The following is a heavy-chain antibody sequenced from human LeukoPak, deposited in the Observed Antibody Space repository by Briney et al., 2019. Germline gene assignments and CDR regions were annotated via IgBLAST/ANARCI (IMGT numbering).Heavy chain of an antibody. V-gene: IGHV3-23*01. D-gene: IGHD3-22*01. CDR1: GFTLTNFG. Sequence: TGGSLRLSCAASGFTLTNFGISWVRQAPGKGLEWVSAVSGGGGSTFYADSVKGRFTISRDNSKNTVYLQMNNLRVKDTAIYYCAKEKNSGYYYHFDHWGQGTLVTVSS. CDR2: VSGGGGST. J-gene: IGHJ4*02. CDR3: AKEKNSGYYYHFDH.